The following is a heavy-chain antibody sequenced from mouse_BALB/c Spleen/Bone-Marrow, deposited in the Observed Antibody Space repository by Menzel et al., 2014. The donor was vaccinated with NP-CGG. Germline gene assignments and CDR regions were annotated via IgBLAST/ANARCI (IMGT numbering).Heavy chain of an antibody. CDR2: INPYNDGT. J-gene: IGHJ2*01. D-gene: IGHD2-2*01. CDR1: GYTFTSYV. CDR3: ARINGYDY. Sequence: VQLQQPGPELVKPGASVKMSCKASGYTFTSYVMHWVKQKPGQGLELIGYINPYNDGTKYNDKFKGKATLTVDKSSSTAYMHLSSLTSEDSAVYYCARINGYDYWGQGTTLTVST. V-gene: IGHV1-14*01.